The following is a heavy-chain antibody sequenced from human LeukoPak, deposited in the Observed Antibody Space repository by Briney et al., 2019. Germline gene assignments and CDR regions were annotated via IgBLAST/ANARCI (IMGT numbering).Heavy chain of an antibody. Sequence: SVKVSCKASGYTFTSYGISWVRKAPGQGLEWMGWISTYNGHTNYARKVQGRVTMTTDTSTSTAYMELSSLRSEDTAMYYCAVKAPGSTWYSYGMDVWGQGTTVTVSS. CDR1: GYTFTSYG. J-gene: IGHJ6*02. D-gene: IGHD5/OR15-5a*01. CDR2: ISTYNGHT. V-gene: IGHV1-18*01. CDR3: AVKAPGSTWYSYGMDV.